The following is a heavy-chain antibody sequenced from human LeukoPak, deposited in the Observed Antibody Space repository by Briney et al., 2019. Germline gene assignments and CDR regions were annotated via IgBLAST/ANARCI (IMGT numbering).Heavy chain of an antibody. CDR2: IYYSGYT. CDR1: GGSISSYY. V-gene: IGHV4-59*01. D-gene: IGHD2-15*01. CDR3: ARGYCSGGSCYSYYYYNYMDV. J-gene: IGHJ6*03. Sequence: PSETLSLTCTVSGGSISSYYWSWIRQPPGKGLEWIGCIYYSGYTNYKSSLKSRVTISVDTSKNQFSLKLSSVTAADTAVYYCARGYCSGGSCYSYYYYNYMDVWGKGTTVTVSS.